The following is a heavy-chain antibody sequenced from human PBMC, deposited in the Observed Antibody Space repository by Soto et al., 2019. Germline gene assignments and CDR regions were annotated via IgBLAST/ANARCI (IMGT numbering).Heavy chain of an antibody. V-gene: IGHV1-2*04. CDR2: INPNSGGT. J-gene: IGHJ3*02. D-gene: IGHD2-15*01. CDR1: GYTFTGYY. CDR3: ATRYCSGGSCYSWDAFDI. Sequence: ASVKVSCKASGYTFTGYYMHWVRQAPGQGLEWMGWINPNSGGTNYAQKFQGWVTMTRDTSISTAYMELSRLRSDDTAVYYCATRYCSGGSCYSWDAFDIWGQGTMVTVSS.